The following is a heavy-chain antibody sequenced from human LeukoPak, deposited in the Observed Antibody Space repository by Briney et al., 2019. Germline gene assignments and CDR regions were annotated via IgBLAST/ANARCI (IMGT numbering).Heavy chain of an antibody. CDR1: GFSFSDYD. CDR3: AKALTRWAFDM. V-gene: IGHV3-23*01. CDR2: MSLSTSGK. D-gene: IGHD3-16*01. Sequence: GGSLRLSCAASGFSFSDYDMSWVRQAPGKGLEWVSSMSLSTSGKTYADSVKGRFTVSTDKAKNTLYLQMDSLRAEDTAMYYCAKALTRWAFDMWGQGQWSPSLQ. J-gene: IGHJ3*02.